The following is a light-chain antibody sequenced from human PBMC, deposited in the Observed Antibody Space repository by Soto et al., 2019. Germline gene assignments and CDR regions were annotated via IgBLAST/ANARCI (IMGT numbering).Light chain of an antibody. Sequence: QAVVTQPPSASGTPGQRVTISCSGSSPNIGSNSVNWYHQVAGTAPKLLIHSDNQRPSGVPDRFSGSKSGTSASLAISGLQSGDEADYYCATWDDTLNGRVFGGGTKLTVL. CDR2: SDN. J-gene: IGLJ3*02. V-gene: IGLV1-44*01. CDR1: SPNIGSNS. CDR3: ATWDDTLNGRV.